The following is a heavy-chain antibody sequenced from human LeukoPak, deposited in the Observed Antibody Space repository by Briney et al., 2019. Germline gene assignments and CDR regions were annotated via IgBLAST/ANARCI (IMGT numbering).Heavy chain of an antibody. V-gene: IGHV6-1*01. D-gene: IGHD5-12*01. CDR3: AREVDSTLDY. CDR1: GDSVSTESAA. Sequence: SQTLSLTCAISGDSVSTESAAWNWIRQSPSRGLEWLGRTYYRSKWYKDYSVSEKRRITINPDTSKNQLSLQLNSVTPEDTAVYYCAREVDSTLDYWGQGTLVTVSS. J-gene: IGHJ4*02. CDR2: TYYRSKWYK.